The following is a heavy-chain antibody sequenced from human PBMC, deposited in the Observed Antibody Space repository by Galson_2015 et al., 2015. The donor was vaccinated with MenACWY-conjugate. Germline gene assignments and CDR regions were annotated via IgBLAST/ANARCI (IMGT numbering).Heavy chain of an antibody. Sequence: SVKVSCKAYGYTFTSYYMHWVRQAPGQGLEWMGTINPSGGGTSYAQKFQGRVTMTRDTATYTVYMELSSLKSEDTAVYYCAGPLRGGGWSLDYWGQGTLVTVSS. J-gene: IGHJ4*02. D-gene: IGHD6-19*01. CDR1: GYTFTSYY. CDR3: AGPLRGGGWSLDY. CDR2: INPSGGGT. V-gene: IGHV1-46*01.